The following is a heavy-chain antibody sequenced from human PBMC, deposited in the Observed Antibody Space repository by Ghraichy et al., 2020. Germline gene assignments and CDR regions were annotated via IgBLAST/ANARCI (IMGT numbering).Heavy chain of an antibody. CDR3: AKRPALLQVVYFED. J-gene: IGHJ4*02. V-gene: IGHV3-7*03. CDR1: GFSFSGSW. Sequence: GGSLRLSCTASGFSFSGSWMSWVRHAPEKGLEWVANINNDGKEKYYVDSLKGRFTISRDNGKNSLFLQISSLRAEDTAVYYCAKRPALLQVVYFEDWGQGTLVTVSS. CDR2: INNDGKEK. D-gene: IGHD2-21*01.